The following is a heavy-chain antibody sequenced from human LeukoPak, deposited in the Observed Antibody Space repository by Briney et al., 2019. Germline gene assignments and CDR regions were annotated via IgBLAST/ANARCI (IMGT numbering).Heavy chain of an antibody. V-gene: IGHV3-7*01. CDR2: IKQDGSEK. D-gene: IGHD4-11*01. CDR1: GFSFSSYW. Sequence: GGSLRLSCVASGFSFSSYWMSWVRQAPGKGPEWVASIKQDGSEKFYVDSVKGRFTISKDNAKNSLYLQMNSLRAEDTAVYYCANNDYNNPEAWGQGTLVTVSS. CDR3: ANNDYNNPEA. J-gene: IGHJ5*02.